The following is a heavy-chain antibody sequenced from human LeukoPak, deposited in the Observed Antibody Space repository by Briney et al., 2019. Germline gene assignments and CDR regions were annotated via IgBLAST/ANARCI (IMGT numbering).Heavy chain of an antibody. D-gene: IGHD6-13*01. Sequence: ASVKVSCKASEYTFTSYYMHWVRQAPGQGLEWMGIINPSDGSTSYAQKFQGRVTMTRDTSTSTVYMELSSLRSEDTAVYYCARAHREYSSSWYEDDYYYGMDVWGQGTTVTVSS. J-gene: IGHJ6*02. CDR3: ARAHREYSSSWYEDDYYYGMDV. CDR2: INPSDGST. V-gene: IGHV1-46*01. CDR1: EYTFTSYY.